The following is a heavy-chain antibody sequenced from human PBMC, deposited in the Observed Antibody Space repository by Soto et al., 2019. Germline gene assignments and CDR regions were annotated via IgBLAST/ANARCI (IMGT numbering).Heavy chain of an antibody. CDR3: TTDRVADRPGY. D-gene: IGHD6-6*01. Sequence: GGSLRLSCAASGFTFSNAWMSWVRQAPGKGLEWVGRIKSKTDGGTTYYAAPVKGRFTISRDDSKNTLYLQMNSLKTEDTAVYYCTTDRVADRPGYWGQGTLVTVSS. J-gene: IGHJ4*02. CDR1: GFTFSNAW. V-gene: IGHV3-15*01. CDR2: IKSKTDGGTT.